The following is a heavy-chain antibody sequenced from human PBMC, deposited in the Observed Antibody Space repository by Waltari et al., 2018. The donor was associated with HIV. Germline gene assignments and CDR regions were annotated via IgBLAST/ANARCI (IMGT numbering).Heavy chain of an antibody. D-gene: IGHD1-1*01. CDR3: VRDRTSETTGDFDS. Sequence: DVQLVESGGGLVKPGQSLRLSCIASGFKSDLLRMTWVRQAPGGGLEWVASISKSGYYVYYSDSLKGRVTVSRDNAKESLLLQVSSLAADDTGLYFCVRDRTSETTGDFDSWGRGVPVIVSS. J-gene: IGHJ4*02. CDR2: ISKSGYYV. V-gene: IGHV3-21*02. CDR1: GFKSDLLR.